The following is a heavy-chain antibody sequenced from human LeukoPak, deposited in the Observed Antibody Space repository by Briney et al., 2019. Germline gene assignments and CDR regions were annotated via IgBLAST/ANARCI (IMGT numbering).Heavy chain of an antibody. J-gene: IGHJ4*02. Sequence: PGGSLRLSCTTSGFNFQSYHMNWVRQAPGKGPEWVSSISSTSTSMFYADSVEGRFTISRDNAKNSLYLQMNSLRAEDTALYFCARDSSRHSTRPIDYWGQGILVTVSS. CDR2: ISSTSTSM. CDR1: GFNFQSYH. V-gene: IGHV3-21*01. CDR3: ARDSSRHSTRPIDY. D-gene: IGHD2-2*01.